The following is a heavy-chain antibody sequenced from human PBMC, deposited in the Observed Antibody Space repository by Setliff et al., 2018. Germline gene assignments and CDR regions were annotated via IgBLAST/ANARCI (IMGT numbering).Heavy chain of an antibody. J-gene: IGHJ4*02. V-gene: IGHV3-30*02. D-gene: IGHD3-16*02. CDR3: AKVIGGYPPKPSDY. CDR2: IQHDGNIK. Sequence: GESLKISCKVSGNGFTDLWIAWVRQAPGKGLEWVTYIQHDGNIKHYADSVKGRCTISRDNSKNTLYLEMSSLRPEDTAVYYCAKVIGGYPPKPSDYWGQGTLVTVSS. CDR1: GNGFTDLW.